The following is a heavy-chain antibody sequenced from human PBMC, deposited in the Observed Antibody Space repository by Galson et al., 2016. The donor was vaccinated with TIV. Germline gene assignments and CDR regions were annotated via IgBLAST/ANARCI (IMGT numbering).Heavy chain of an antibody. CDR1: RVSFSIHG. D-gene: IGHD3-3*01. Sequence: SLRLSCAASRVSFSIHGMSWVRQAPGKGLEWVATIRYTGTETYYPDSVKGRFTISRDTSKSTVYLQLNSLRGEDTAIYYCTTDPPIFGRGQGTLVTVSS. V-gene: IGHV3-23*01. CDR3: TTDPPIFG. J-gene: IGHJ4*02. CDR2: IRYTGTET.